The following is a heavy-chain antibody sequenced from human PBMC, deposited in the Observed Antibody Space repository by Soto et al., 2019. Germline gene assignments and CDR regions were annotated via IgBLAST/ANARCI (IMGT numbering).Heavy chain of an antibody. Sequence: QVQLVQSGGELKKPGASVKVSCKASGYTFTNYEISWVRQAPGRGLEWMGWVNTYNANPNHAQIFLGRITMTPDTPRGTAYMELRSLKSNVLAIYYCARDSTYITSWQRLDPRGQRTLVTVSS. CDR2: VNTYNANP. CDR1: GYTFTNYE. D-gene: IGHD6-13*01. J-gene: IGHJ5*02. CDR3: ARDSTYITSWQRLDP. V-gene: IGHV1-18*03.